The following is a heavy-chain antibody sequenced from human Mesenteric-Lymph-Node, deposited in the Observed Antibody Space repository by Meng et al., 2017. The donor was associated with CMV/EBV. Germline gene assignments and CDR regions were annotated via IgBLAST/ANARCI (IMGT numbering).Heavy chain of an antibody. CDR3: ARDDCSSTSCYYYYGMDV. CDR2: ISSSCSTI. Sequence: GESLKISCAASGFTFSDYYMSWIRQAPGKGLEWVSYISSSCSTIYYADSVKGRFTISRDNAKNSLYLQMNSLRAEDTAVYYCARDDCSSTSCYYYYGMDVWGQGTTVTVSS. D-gene: IGHD2-2*01. J-gene: IGHJ6*02. CDR1: GFTFSDYY. V-gene: IGHV3-11*04.